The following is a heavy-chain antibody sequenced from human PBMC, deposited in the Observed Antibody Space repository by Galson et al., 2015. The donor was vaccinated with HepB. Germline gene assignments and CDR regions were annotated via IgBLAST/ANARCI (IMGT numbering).Heavy chain of an antibody. J-gene: IGHJ2*01. D-gene: IGHD5-12*01. Sequence: QSGAEVKKPGESLKISCKGSGYSFTSYWIGWVRQMPGKGLEWMGIIYPGDSDTRYSPSFQGQVTISADKSISTAYLQWSSLKASDTAMYYCARLKRDIVATISYWYFDLWGRGTLVTVSS. CDR2: IYPGDSDT. V-gene: IGHV5-51*01. CDR1: GYSFTSYW. CDR3: ARLKRDIVATISYWYFDL.